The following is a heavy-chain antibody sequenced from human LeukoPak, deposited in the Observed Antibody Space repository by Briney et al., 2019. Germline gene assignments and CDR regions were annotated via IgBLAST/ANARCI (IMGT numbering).Heavy chain of an antibody. D-gene: IGHD3-22*01. CDR1: GYSFTFYW. CDR2: IYPGDSDT. V-gene: IGHV5-51*03. Sequence: GEALKISCNGSGYSFTFYWIGWVRQTPVKGLGWMGIIYPGDSDTRYCASLQGQLNISADKSISTAYLQWRSLKASDTAMYYCAVGGVVVNLPFDYWGQGTLVTVSS. CDR3: AVGGVVVNLPFDY. J-gene: IGHJ4*02.